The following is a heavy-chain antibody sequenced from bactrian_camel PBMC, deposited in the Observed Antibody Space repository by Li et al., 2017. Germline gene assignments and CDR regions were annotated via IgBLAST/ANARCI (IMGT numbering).Heavy chain of an antibody. J-gene: IGHJ4*01. D-gene: IGHD1*01. CDR3: AAAPWNVWYSGGGWREPSRYNY. V-gene: IGHV3S53*01. CDR1: GSIYGDAC. Sequence: HVQLVESGGGSVQPGGSLRLSCGASGSIYGDACVGWLRQAPGKEREGVAAIDSDGIASYADSVKDRFAISQDNAKNTFYLQMNSLRPEDTAMYYCAAAPWNVWYSGGGWREPSRYNYWGQGTQVTVS. CDR2: IDSDGIA.